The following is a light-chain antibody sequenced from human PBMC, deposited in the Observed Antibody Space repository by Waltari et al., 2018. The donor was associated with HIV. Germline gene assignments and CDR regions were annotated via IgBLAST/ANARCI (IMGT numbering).Light chain of an antibody. J-gene: IGLJ2*01. CDR2: NNN. CDR3: AAWDDSLNGVV. Sequence: QSVLTQPPSASGTPGPRVTISCSGSSSNIGSNTVSWYQQLPGTAPNLLIYNNNERPSGVPDRFSGSTSGTSASLAISGLQSESEADYYCAAWDDSLNGVVFGGGTKLTVL. V-gene: IGLV1-44*01. CDR1: SSNIGSNT.